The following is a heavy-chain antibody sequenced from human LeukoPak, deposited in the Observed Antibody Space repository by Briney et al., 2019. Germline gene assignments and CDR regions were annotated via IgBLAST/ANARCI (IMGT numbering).Heavy chain of an antibody. J-gene: IGHJ3*02. CDR3: ARDLEMATIIGAFDI. Sequence: GGSLRLSCAASGFTFSSSAMAWVRHAPGKGLEWVSTISYSGSGTYYADSVKGRFTISRDNSENTVYLQMTSLRAEDTAVYYCARDLEMATIIGAFDIWGQGTMVTVSS. CDR2: ISYSGSGT. V-gene: IGHV3-23*01. CDR1: GFTFSSSA. D-gene: IGHD5-24*01.